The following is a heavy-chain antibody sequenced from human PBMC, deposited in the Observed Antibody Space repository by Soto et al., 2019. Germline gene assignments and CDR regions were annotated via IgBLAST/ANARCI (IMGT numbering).Heavy chain of an antibody. CDR2: IYPGDSDT. CDR3: ASLARSGYWPDAFDI. J-gene: IGHJ3*02. Sequence: PGESLKISCKGSGYSFTSYWIGWVRQMPGKGLEWMGIIYPGDSDTRYSPSFQGQVTISADKSISTAYLQWSSLKASDTAMYYCASLARSGYWPDAFDIWGQGIMVTVSS. D-gene: IGHD5-12*01. CDR1: GYSFTSYW. V-gene: IGHV5-51*01.